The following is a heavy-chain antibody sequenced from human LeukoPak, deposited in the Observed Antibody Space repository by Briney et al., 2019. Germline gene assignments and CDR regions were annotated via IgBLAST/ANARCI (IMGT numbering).Heavy chain of an antibody. CDR1: GGSISSYY. D-gene: IGHD3-10*01. V-gene: IGHV4-59*05. J-gene: IGHJ4*02. Sequence: PSETLSLTCSVSGGSISSYYWSWIRQPPGKGLEWIGSVYYSGSTYYNPSLKSRVTISVDTSKNQFSLKLSSVIAADTAVYYCARRPSDVGASFDYWGQGTLVTVSS. CDR2: VYYSGST. CDR3: ARRPSDVGASFDY.